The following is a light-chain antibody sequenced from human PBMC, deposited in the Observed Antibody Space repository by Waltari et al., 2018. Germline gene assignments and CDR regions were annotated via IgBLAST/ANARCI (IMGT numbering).Light chain of an antibody. V-gene: IGLV1-51*02. CDR1: RSNIGNNY. CDR2: EET. CDR3: GTWDSSLSGAV. Sequence: QSVLTQPPSVSAAPGQRVTISCSGGRSNIGNNYVSWYRQFPGTAPKLLIYEETARPSGIAGRFSGYKSGTSATLDITGLQAGDEADYYCGTWDSSLSGAVFGGGTHLTVL. J-gene: IGLJ7*01.